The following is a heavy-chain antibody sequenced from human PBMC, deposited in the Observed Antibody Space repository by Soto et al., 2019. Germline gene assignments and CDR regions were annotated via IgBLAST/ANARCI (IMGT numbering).Heavy chain of an antibody. D-gene: IGHD3-3*01. J-gene: IGHJ4*02. Sequence: QVQLVESGGGVVQPGRSLRLSCAASGFTFSNFGMHWVRQAPGKGLEWVAAISADGSDKYFSGSVKCRFTISRDNSKNTVFLQMNSLRVEDTAVYYCVKGSDVARQELDYWGQGTLVTVSS. CDR3: VKGSDVARQELDY. CDR1: GFTFSNFG. CDR2: ISADGSDK. V-gene: IGHV3-30*18.